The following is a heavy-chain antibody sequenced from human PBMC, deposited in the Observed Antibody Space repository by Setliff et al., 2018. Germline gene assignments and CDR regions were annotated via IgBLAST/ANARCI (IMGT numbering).Heavy chain of an antibody. CDR3: ARSASDWAAAGEFDY. CDR2: IYYSGST. CDR1: GGSISSGDYY. D-gene: IGHD6-13*01. Sequence: SETLSLTCTVSGGSISSGDYYWSWIRQPPGKGLEWIGYIYYSGSTYYNPSLKSRVTISVDTSKNQFSLKLSSVTAADTAVYYCARSASDWAAAGEFDYWGQGTLVTVSS. J-gene: IGHJ4*02. V-gene: IGHV4-30-4*08.